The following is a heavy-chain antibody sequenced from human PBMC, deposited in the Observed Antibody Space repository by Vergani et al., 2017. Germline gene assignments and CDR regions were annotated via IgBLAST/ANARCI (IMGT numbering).Heavy chain of an antibody. Sequence: EVQLVESGGGLVKPGGSLRLSCAASGFTFDDYGMSWVRQAPGKGLEWVSGINWNGGSTGYADSVKGRFTISRDNAKNSLYLQMNSLRAEDTALYYCARDRSITIFGVVNDAFDIWGQGTMVTVSS. CDR2: INWNGGST. V-gene: IGHV3-20*04. CDR1: GFTFDDYG. J-gene: IGHJ3*02. D-gene: IGHD3-3*01. CDR3: ARDRSITIFGVVNDAFDI.